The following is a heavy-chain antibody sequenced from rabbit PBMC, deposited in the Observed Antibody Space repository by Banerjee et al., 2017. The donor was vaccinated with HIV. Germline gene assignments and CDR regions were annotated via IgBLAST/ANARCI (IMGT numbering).Heavy chain of an antibody. V-gene: IGHV1S45*01. CDR1: GFSFSSSHY. Sequence: QEQLEESGGGLVQPEGSLTLTCTASGFSFSSSHYMCWVRQAPGKGLEWIACIYAGSSGSTYYASWAKGRFTISKTSSTTVTLQMTSLTAADTATYFCATYAGSSYYTGDWLDLWGQGTLVTVS. J-gene: IGHJ5*01. CDR3: ATYAGSSYYTGDWLDL. D-gene: IGHD8-1*01. CDR2: IYAGSSGST.